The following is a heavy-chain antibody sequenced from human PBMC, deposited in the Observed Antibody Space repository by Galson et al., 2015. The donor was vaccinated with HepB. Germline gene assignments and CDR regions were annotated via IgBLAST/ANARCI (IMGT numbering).Heavy chain of an antibody. V-gene: IGHV1-69*13. Sequence: SVKVSCKASGGTFSSYAISWVRQAPGQGLEWMGGIIPIFGTANYAQKFQGRVTITADESTSTAYMELSSLRSEDTAVYYCAVIVGATKNWFDPWGQGTLVTVSS. CDR1: GGTFSSYA. J-gene: IGHJ5*02. CDR2: IIPIFGTA. CDR3: AVIVGATKNWFDP. D-gene: IGHD1-26*01.